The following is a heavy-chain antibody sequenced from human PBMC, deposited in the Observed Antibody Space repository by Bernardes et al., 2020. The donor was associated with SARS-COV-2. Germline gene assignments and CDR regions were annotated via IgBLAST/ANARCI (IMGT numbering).Heavy chain of an antibody. D-gene: IGHD1-26*01. J-gene: IGHJ4*02. CDR1: EFTFSRFW. Sequence: GGSLRLSCAASEFTFSRFWMHWVRQVPGKGLVWVSRINEHVTITNYADSVKGRFTTSRDNAMSTLFLQMSSLRDEETAVYYCERDVAGREDFWGQGTLVNVSS. CDR3: ERDVAGREDF. V-gene: IGHV3-74*01. CDR2: INEHVTIT.